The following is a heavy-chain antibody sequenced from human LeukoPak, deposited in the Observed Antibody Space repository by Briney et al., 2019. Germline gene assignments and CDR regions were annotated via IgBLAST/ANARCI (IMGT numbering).Heavy chain of an antibody. D-gene: IGHD4-23*01. Sequence: GGSLRLSCAASGFIFSSSWMHWVRQAPGKGLVWVSRINSYGSSTSYADSVKGRFTISRDNAKNTLYLQMNSLRAEDTAVYYCARDYDYGGNWFDPWGQGTLVTVSS. CDR1: GFIFSSSW. CDR3: ARDYDYGGNWFDP. J-gene: IGHJ5*02. V-gene: IGHV3-74*01. CDR2: INSYGSST.